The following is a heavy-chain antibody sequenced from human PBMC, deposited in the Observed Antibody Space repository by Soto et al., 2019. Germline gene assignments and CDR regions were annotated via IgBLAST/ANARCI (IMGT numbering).Heavy chain of an antibody. J-gene: IGHJ6*02. CDR1: GFTFSSYS. D-gene: IGHD2-21*02. CDR2: ISSSSSTI. CDR3: ARDARVTPYYYGMDV. Sequence: GGSLRLSCAASGFTFSSYSMNWVRQAPGKGLEWVSYISSSSSTIYYADSVKGRFTISRDNAKNSLYLQMNSLRDEDTAVCYFARDARVTPYYYGMDVWGQGTTVTVSS. V-gene: IGHV3-48*02.